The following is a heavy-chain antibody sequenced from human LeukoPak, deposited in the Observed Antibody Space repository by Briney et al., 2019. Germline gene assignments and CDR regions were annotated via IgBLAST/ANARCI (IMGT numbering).Heavy chain of an antibody. D-gene: IGHD3-10*01. CDR2: IYYSGST. CDR1: GGSISSSSYY. V-gene: IGHV4-39*01. CDR3: ARIYYSRFDP. J-gene: IGHJ5*02. Sequence: SETLSLTCTVSGGSISSSSYYWGWIRQPPGKGLEWIGNIYYSGSTYYNPSLKSRIIISVDTSKNQFSLKLSSVTAADTAVYYCARIYYSRFDPWGQGTLVTVSS.